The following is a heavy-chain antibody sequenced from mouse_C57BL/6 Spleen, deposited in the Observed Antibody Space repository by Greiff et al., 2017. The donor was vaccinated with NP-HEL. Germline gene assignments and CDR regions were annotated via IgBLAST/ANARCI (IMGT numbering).Heavy chain of an antibody. CDR2: INPSNGGT. J-gene: IGHJ1*03. D-gene: IGHD2-14*01. CDR3: AREGSIGNYWYFDV. Sequence: QVQLQQPGTELVKPGASVKLSCKASGYTFTSYWMHWVKQRPGQGLEWIGNINPSNGGTNYNEKFKSKATLTVDKSSSTAYMQLSSLTSEDSAVYFCAREGSIGNYWYFDVWGTGTTVTVSS. CDR1: GYTFTSYW. V-gene: IGHV1-53*01.